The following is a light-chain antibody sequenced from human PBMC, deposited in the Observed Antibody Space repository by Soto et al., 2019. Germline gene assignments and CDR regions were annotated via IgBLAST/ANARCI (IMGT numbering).Light chain of an antibody. J-gene: IGKJ2*01. CDR1: QSVSSSY. V-gene: IGKV3-20*01. CDR2: GAS. Sequence: EIVLTQSPGTLSLSPGERATLSCRASQSVSSSYLGWYQQKPGQAPRLLIYGASSRATGIPDRFSGSGSGTAFPLTISRLEPEDFAVYYCQRYGSSPLYTFGQGTKLEIK. CDR3: QRYGSSPLYT.